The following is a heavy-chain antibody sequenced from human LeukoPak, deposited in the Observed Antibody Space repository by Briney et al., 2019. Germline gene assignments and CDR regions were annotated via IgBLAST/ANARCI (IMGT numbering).Heavy chain of an antibody. V-gene: IGHV4-38-2*02. Sequence: SQTLSLTCGVSGYSISSGYQWAWIRQSPGKGLEWIGSLYHSGSAHYNPSLKSRVTISVETSKNQFSLNMYSVTAADTAVYYCARDPRWLTPDCTSTSCYENYFDPWGQGTLVTVSS. CDR1: GYSISSGYQ. D-gene: IGHD2-2*01. J-gene: IGHJ5*02. CDR2: LYHSGSA. CDR3: ARDPRWLTPDCTSTSCYENYFDP.